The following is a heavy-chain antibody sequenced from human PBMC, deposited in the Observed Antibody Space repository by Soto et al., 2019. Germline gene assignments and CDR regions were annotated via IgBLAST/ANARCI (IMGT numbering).Heavy chain of an antibody. CDR3: ARDKAAGCSSTSCYHWFDP. D-gene: IGHD2-2*01. CDR2: IYYSGSS. V-gene: IGHV4-31*03. Sequence: KTSEPLSLTCTVSGGSISSGGYYWSWIRQHKGKGQEWIGYIYYSGSSYYNPSLKSRVTISLDTSKNQFFLKLSSVTAADTAVYYCARDKAAGCSSTSCYHWFDPWGQGTLVTVSS. CDR1: GGSISSGGYY. J-gene: IGHJ5*02.